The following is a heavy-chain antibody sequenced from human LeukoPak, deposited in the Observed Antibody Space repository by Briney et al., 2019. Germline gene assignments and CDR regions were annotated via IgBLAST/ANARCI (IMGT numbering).Heavy chain of an antibody. D-gene: IGHD2-2*02. V-gene: IGHV4-59*01. CDR3: ARDNRVVPAAIGSFDI. Sequence: SETLSLTCAVYGGSFSVYYWTWIRQPPGKGLEWIGYIYYSGSTNYNPSLKSRVTISVDTSKNQFSLKLSSVTAADTAVYYCARDNRVVPAAIGSFDIWGQGTMVTVSS. CDR1: GGSFSVYY. J-gene: IGHJ3*02. CDR2: IYYSGST.